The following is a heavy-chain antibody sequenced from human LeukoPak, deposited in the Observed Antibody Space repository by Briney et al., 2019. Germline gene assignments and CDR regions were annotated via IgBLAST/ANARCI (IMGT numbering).Heavy chain of an antibody. J-gene: IGHJ2*01. D-gene: IGHD4-17*01. CDR3: ARSYGDYEDWYFDL. CDR1: GGSISSYY. CDR2: IYTSGST. V-gene: IGHV4-4*07. Sequence: SETLSLTCTVSGGSISSYYWSWIRQPAGKGLEWIGRIYTSGSTNYNPSLKSRVTMSVDTSKNQFSLKLSSVTAADAAVYYCARSYGDYEDWYFDLWGRGTLVTVSS.